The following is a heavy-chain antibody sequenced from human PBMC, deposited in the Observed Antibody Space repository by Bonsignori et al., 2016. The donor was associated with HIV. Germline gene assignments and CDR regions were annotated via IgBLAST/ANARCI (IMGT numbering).Heavy chain of an antibody. D-gene: IGHD6-13*01. V-gene: IGHV4-39*07. CDR2: SIILGVP. J-gene: IGHJ4*02. CDR1: GVSISVGHYH. Sequence: QLQLQESGPGLVKPSETLSLTCIVSGVSISVGHYHWAGSASPQGRGWSGLEISIILGVPGTTRPQESSHHISGHVQQSVLLKLSSVTAADTALYYCERDRISAGGRGSSFESWGQGTLVT. CDR3: ERDRISAGGRGSSFES.